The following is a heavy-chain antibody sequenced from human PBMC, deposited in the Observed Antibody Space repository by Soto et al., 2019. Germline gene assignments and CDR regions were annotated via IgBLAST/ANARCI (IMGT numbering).Heavy chain of an antibody. D-gene: IGHD1-1*01. Sequence: QVQLQQWGAGLLKPSETLSLTCAVYGGSFSGYYWSWIRQPPGKGLEWIGEINHSGSTNYNPSLKSRVTISVDTSKNQFSLKLSSVTAADTAVYCCARARGERRFDYWGQGTLVTVSS. CDR1: GGSFSGYY. V-gene: IGHV4-34*01. CDR2: INHSGST. CDR3: ARARGERRFDY. J-gene: IGHJ4*02.